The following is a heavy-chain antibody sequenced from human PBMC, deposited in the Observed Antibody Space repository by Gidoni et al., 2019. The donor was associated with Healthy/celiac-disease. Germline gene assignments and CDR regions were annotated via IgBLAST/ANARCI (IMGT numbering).Heavy chain of an antibody. D-gene: IGHD4-4*01. J-gene: IGHJ4*02. Sequence: EVQLVESGGGLVQPGGSLRLSCAASGFTVSSNYMGWVRQAPGKGLELVSVIYSGGSTYYADSVKGRFTISRDNSKNTLYLQMNSLRAEDTAVYYCARDFAVTPRGYFDYWGQGTLVTVSS. CDR3: ARDFAVTPRGYFDY. V-gene: IGHV3-66*01. CDR1: GFTVSSNY. CDR2: IYSGGST.